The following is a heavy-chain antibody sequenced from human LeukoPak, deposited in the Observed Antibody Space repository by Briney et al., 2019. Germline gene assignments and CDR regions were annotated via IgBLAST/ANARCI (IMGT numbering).Heavy chain of an antibody. Sequence: ASVKVSCKASGYAFTAYYMHWVRQAPGQGLEWMGWINPNSGGTNYAQKFQGRVTMTRDTSISTANMELSRLRSDDTAVYYCARDPDGYNFFDYWGQGTLVTVSS. D-gene: IGHD5-24*01. V-gene: IGHV1-2*02. CDR2: INPNSGGT. J-gene: IGHJ4*02. CDR3: ARDPDGYNFFDY. CDR1: GYAFTAYY.